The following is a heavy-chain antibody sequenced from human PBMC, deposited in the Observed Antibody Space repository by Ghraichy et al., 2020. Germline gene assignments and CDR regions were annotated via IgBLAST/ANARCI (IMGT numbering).Heavy chain of an antibody. V-gene: IGHV3-23*01. CDR2: ISDSGGST. CDR3: VNGAYNSGDHDAFDI. Sequence: GGSLRLSCAASGIRSANYAMSWVRQAPGKGLEWVSVISDSGGSTYYADSVRGRFTISRDNSKNTLYLQMNSLRAEDTALYYCVNGAYNSGDHDAFDIWGQGTMVTVSP. CDR1: GIRSANYA. D-gene: IGHD4-17*01. J-gene: IGHJ3*02.